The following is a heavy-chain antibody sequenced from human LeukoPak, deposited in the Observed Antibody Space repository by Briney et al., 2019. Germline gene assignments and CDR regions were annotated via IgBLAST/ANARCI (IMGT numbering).Heavy chain of an antibody. CDR3: AREEPINMLRGGRLDP. J-gene: IGHJ5*02. V-gene: IGHV4-4*07. CDR2: IYTSGST. CDR1: GGSISSYY. Sequence: SETLSLTCTVSGGSISSYYWSWIRQPAGKGLEWIGRIYTSGSTNYNPSLKSRVTMSVDTSKNQFSLKLSSVTAADTAVYCCAREEPINMLRGGRLDPWGQGTLVTVSA. D-gene: IGHD3-10*01.